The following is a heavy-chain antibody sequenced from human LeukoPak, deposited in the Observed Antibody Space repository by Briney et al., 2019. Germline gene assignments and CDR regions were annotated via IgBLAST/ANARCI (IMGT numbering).Heavy chain of an antibody. V-gene: IGHV4-39*01. J-gene: IGHJ4*02. CDR2: IYYSGST. D-gene: IGHD6-13*01. CDR1: GGSISSSSYY. Sequence: PSETLSLTCTVSGGSISSSSYYWCWIRQHPGKGLEWIGSIYYSGSTYYNPSLKSRVTISVDTSKNQFSLKLSSVTAADTAVYYCARHPPDRWYAFFDYWGQGTLVTVSS. CDR3: ARHPPDRWYAFFDY.